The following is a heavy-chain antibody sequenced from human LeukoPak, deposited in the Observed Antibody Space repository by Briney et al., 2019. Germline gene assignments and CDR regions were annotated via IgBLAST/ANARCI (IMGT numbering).Heavy chain of an antibody. CDR3: ARDGGGERYCSSTSCYTYFDY. Sequence: SETLSLTCTVSGGSISSYYWSWIRQPPGKGLEWIGYIYYSGSTNYNPSLKSRVTISVDTSKNQFSLKLSSVTAADTAVYYCARDGGGERYCSSTSCYTYFDYWGQGTLVTVSS. D-gene: IGHD2-2*02. J-gene: IGHJ4*02. V-gene: IGHV4-59*12. CDR2: IYYSGST. CDR1: GGSISSYY.